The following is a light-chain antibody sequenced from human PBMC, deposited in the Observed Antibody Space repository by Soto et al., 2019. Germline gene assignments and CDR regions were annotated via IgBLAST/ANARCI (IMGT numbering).Light chain of an antibody. Sequence: QSVLTQPPSVSGAPGQRVTISCTGSSSNIGAGYDVHWYQQLPGTAPKLLSYSTSNRPSGVPDRFSGSKSGTSASLAITGLQAEDEADYYCQSYDISLSGWVFGGGTKLTVL. CDR2: STS. CDR3: QSYDISLSGWV. V-gene: IGLV1-40*01. J-gene: IGLJ3*02. CDR1: SSNIGAGYD.